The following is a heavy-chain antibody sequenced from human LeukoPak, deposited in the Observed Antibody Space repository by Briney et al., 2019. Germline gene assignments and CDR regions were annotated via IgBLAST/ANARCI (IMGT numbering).Heavy chain of an antibody. D-gene: IGHD5-18*01. CDR3: AKDRADGYNYGDYFDY. CDR1: GFTFSDYY. Sequence: SGGSLRLSCAASGFTFSDYYMSWIRQAPGKGLEWVSYISSSGSTIYYADSVKGRFTISRDNAKNSLYLQMNSLRAEDTAVYYCAKDRADGYNYGDYFDYWGQGTLVTVSS. V-gene: IGHV3-11*04. J-gene: IGHJ4*02. CDR2: ISSSGSTI.